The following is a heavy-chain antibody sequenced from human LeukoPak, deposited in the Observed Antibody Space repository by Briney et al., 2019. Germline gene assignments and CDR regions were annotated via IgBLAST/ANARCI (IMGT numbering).Heavy chain of an antibody. V-gene: IGHV4-59*01. CDR2: IYYSGST. CDR1: GGSISTYY. CDR3: ARSRDSNAYYYVGFDY. Sequence: SETLSLTCTVSGGSISTYYWSWIRQPPGKGLEWIGHIYYSGSTNYNPSLKSRVTISVDTSKNQFSLKLNSVTGADTAVYYCARSRDSNAYYYVGFDYWGQGTLVTVSS. D-gene: IGHD3-22*01. J-gene: IGHJ4*02.